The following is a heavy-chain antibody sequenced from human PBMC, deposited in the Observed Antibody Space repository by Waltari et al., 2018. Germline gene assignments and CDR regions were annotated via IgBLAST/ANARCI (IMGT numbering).Heavy chain of an antibody. J-gene: IGHJ4*02. CDR3: ARATYYDFSSGYSFDN. CDR2: ISSSGQT. V-gene: IGHV4-59*01. D-gene: IGHD3-3*01. Sequence: QVQLQESGPGLVKPSETLSPTCRVSGGPISNYYWNWIRQTPGKGLEWIGYISSSGQTNHNPSLKSRVSVSLDTSKTRFSLRLSSVTAADTAVYYCARATYYDFSSGYSFDNWGQGTLVTVSS. CDR1: GGPISNYY.